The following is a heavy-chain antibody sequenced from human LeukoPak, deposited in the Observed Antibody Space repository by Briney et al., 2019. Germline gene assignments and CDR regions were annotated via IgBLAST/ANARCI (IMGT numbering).Heavy chain of an antibody. V-gene: IGHV1-18*01. CDR1: GYTFTSYG. CDR2: ISAYNGNT. J-gene: IGHJ3*02. CDR3: ARTIAARQWHPLDAFDI. D-gene: IGHD6-6*01. Sequence: EASVKVSCKASGYTFTSYGISWVRQAPGQGLEWMGWISAYNGNTNYAQKLQGRVTMTTDTSTSTAYMELRSLRSDDTAVYYCARTIAARQWHPLDAFDIWGQGTMVTVSS.